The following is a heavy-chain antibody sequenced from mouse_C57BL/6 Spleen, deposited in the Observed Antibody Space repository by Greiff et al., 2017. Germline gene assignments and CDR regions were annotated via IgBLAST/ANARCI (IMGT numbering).Heavy chain of an antibody. Sequence: VQLQQSGPELVKPGASVKMSCKASGYTFTDYNMHWVKQSHGKSLEWIGYINPNNGGTSYNQKFKGKATLTVNKSSSTAYMELRSLTSEDSAVYYCARYYCGNSYWYFDVWGTGTTVTVSS. J-gene: IGHJ1*03. V-gene: IGHV1-22*01. D-gene: IGHD1-1*01. CDR1: GYTFTDYN. CDR3: ARYYCGNSYWYFDV. CDR2: INPNNGGT.